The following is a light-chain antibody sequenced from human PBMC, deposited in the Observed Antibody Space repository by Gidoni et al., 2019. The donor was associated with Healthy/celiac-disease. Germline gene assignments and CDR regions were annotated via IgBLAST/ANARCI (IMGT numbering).Light chain of an antibody. CDR1: SSDVGGYNY. CDR3: SSYTSSSTLVV. V-gene: IGLV2-14*01. Sequence: QSALTQPASVSGSPGQSITISCTGTSSDVGGYNYVSWYQQHPGKAPKLMIYDVRNRPSGVSSRFSGSKSGNTASLTISGLQAGDEADYYCSSYTSSSTLVVFGGGTKLTVL. J-gene: IGLJ2*01. CDR2: DVR.